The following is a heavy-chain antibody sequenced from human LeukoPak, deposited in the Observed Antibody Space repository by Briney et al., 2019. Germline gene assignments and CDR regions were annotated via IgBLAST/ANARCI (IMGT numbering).Heavy chain of an antibody. CDR2: INSDGSST. J-gene: IGHJ3*01. Sequence: PGWSLRLSCAASGFTFSNYWMHWVRQAAGKGLVWVSLINSDGSSTNYADSVKGRFTIYRDNAKNTLYLQMNSLRAEDTAVYYCARDYGDAFDVWGQGTMVTVSS. CDR1: GFTFSNYW. D-gene: IGHD4-17*01. V-gene: IGHV3-74*01. CDR3: ARDYGDAFDV.